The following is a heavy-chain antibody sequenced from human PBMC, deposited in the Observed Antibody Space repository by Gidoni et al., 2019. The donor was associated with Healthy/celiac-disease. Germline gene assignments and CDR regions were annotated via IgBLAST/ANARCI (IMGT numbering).Heavy chain of an antibody. J-gene: IGHJ4*02. V-gene: IGHV1-46*01. CDR2: TNPSGGST. CDR3: ARAPNRGVVVPAAFDY. CDR1: GSTFTSYY. Sequence: QVPLVQSGAEVKKPGPPVTVSRMASGSTFTSYYMHWLRQAPGQGLEWMGITNPSGGSTSYAQKFQGRVTMTRDTSTSTVYMELSSLRSEDTAVYYCARAPNRGVVVPAAFDYWGQGTLVTVSS. D-gene: IGHD2-2*01.